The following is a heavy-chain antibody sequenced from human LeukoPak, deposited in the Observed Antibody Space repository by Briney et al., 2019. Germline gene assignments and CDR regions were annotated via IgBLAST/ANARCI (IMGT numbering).Heavy chain of an antibody. J-gene: IGHJ4*02. Sequence: PSETLSLTCTVPGGSISSYDWSWIRQPAGKGLEWIGRIYTSGSTNYNPSLKSRVTMSVDTSKNQFSLRLISVTAADTAVYYCARDIAAAGKADYWGQGTLVTVSS. CDR3: ARDIAAAGKADY. D-gene: IGHD6-13*01. V-gene: IGHV4-4*07. CDR2: IYTSGST. CDR1: GGSISSYD.